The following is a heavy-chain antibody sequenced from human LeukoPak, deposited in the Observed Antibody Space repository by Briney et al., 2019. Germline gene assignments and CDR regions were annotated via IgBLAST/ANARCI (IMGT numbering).Heavy chain of an antibody. CDR2: INPSGGST. CDR3: AREDSAREEAIDY. Sequence: GASVKVSCKASGYTFTSYYMHWVRQAPGQGLEWMGIINPSGGSTSYAQKFQGRVTMTRDMSTSTVYMELSSLRSEDAAVYYCAREDSAREEAIDYWGQGTLVTVSS. D-gene: IGHD1-26*01. CDR1: GYTFTSYY. J-gene: IGHJ4*02. V-gene: IGHV1-46*01.